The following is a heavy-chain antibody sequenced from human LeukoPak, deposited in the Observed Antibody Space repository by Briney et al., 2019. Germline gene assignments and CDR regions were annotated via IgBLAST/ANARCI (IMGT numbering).Heavy chain of an antibody. D-gene: IGHD3-16*01. V-gene: IGHV1-69*13. CDR3: ARVPREVGGSDY. CDR2: IIPIFGTA. J-gene: IGHJ4*02. Sequence: SVKVSCKASGYTFTRYYLHWVRQAPGQGLEWMGGIIPIFGTANYAQKFQGRVTITADESTSTAYMELSSLRSEDTAVYYYARVPREVGGSDYWGQGTLVTVSS. CDR1: GYTFTRYY.